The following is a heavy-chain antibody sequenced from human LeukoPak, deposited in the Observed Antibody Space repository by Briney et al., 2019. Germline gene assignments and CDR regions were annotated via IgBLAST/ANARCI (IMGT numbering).Heavy chain of an antibody. CDR1: GFTFSSYG. V-gene: IGHV3-23*01. J-gene: IGHJ4*02. CDR3: AKDSDGHYYGSGSYLYYFDY. CDR2: ISGSGGST. D-gene: IGHD3-10*01. Sequence: GGSLRLSCAAFGFTFSSYGMSWVRQAPGKGLEWVSAISGSGGSTYYADSVKGRFTISRDNSKNTLYLQMNSLRAEDTAVYYCAKDSDGHYYGSGSYLYYFDYWGQGTLVTVSS.